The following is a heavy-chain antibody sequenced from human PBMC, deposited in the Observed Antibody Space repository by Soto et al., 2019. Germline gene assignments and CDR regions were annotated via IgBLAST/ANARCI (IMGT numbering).Heavy chain of an antibody. J-gene: IGHJ4*02. V-gene: IGHV3-74*01. CDR2: INSDGSNT. Sequence: EVQLVESGGGLVQPGGSLRLSCAASGFTFSSFWMHWVRQAPGEGLVWVSRINSDGSNTNYADSVKGRFTISRDNAKNTLYLQRNSLRAEDTAVYYCARGGVPAAMSYWGQGTLVTVSS. CDR1: GFTFSSFW. D-gene: IGHD2-2*01. CDR3: ARGGVPAAMSY.